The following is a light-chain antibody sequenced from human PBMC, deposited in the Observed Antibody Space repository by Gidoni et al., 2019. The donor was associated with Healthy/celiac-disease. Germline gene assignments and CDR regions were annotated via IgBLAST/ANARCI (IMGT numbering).Light chain of an antibody. Sequence: AMTQSPLSLLVTPGEPAAISCRSSQSLLYSNGYNYLDWYLQKPGQAPQLLIYLGSNRASGVPDRFSGSGSGTDFTLKISRVEAEDVGVYYCMQALQTPITFGQGTRLEIK. CDR2: LGS. CDR1: QSLLYSNGYNY. CDR3: MQALQTPIT. J-gene: IGKJ5*01. V-gene: IGKV2-28*01.